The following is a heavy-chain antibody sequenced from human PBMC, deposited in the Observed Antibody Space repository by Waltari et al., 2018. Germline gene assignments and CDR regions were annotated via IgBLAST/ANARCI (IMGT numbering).Heavy chain of an antibody. V-gene: IGHV3-23*04. CDR1: GFTSFNYF. CDR2: SSDGGVYT. D-gene: IGHD2-21*01. Sequence: EVQLVESGGGLVQPGGSLRLSCAGSGFTSFNYFTSWVRQAPGKGLEWISASSDGGVYTYYADSVEGRFTISRDSSKNTIYLQMNSLRVEDTALYYCAKGFEDLLPFDHWGQGTQVTVSS. CDR3: AKGFEDLLPFDH. J-gene: IGHJ4*02.